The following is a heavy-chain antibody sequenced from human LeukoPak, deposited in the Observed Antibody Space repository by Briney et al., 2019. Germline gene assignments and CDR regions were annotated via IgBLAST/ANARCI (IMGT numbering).Heavy chain of an antibody. D-gene: IGHD3-16*02. Sequence: ASETLSLTCTVSGGSISSYYRSWIRQPPGKGPEWIGSIYYSGSTYYNPSLKSRVTISVDTSKNQFSLKLSSVTAADTAVYYCARVQVAYDYVWGSYRINPYYFDYWGQGTLVTVSS. J-gene: IGHJ4*02. CDR2: IYYSGST. V-gene: IGHV4-59*12. CDR3: ARVQVAYDYVWGSYRINPYYFDY. CDR1: GGSISSYY.